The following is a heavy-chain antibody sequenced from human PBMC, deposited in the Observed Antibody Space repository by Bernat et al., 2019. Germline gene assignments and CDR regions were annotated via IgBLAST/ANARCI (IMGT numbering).Heavy chain of an antibody. V-gene: IGHV1-69*01. J-gene: IGHJ4*02. D-gene: IGHD2-15*01. CDR3: ARDNRPFARSGGSCYVW. CDR1: GGTFSSYA. Sequence: QVQLVQSGAEVKKPGSSVKVSCKASGGTFSSYAISWVRQAPGQGLEWMGGIIPIFGTANYAQKFQGRVTSTADESTSTAYMELSSLRSEDTAVYYCARDNRPFARSGGSCYVWWGQGTLVTVSS. CDR2: IIPIFGTA.